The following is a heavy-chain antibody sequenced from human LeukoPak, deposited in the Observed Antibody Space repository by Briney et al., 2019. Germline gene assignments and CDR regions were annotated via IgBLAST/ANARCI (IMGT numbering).Heavy chain of an antibody. V-gene: IGHV4-39*01. Sequence: NPSETLSLTCTVSGGSISSSRYSWGWIRQPPGKGLEWIGSIYYSGSTYYNPSLKSRVTISVDTSKNQFSLKLSSVPAADTAVYYCARLIVGATTIDYWGQGTLVTVSS. CDR3: ARLIVGATTIDY. J-gene: IGHJ4*02. CDR1: GGSISSSRYS. D-gene: IGHD1-26*01. CDR2: IYYSGST.